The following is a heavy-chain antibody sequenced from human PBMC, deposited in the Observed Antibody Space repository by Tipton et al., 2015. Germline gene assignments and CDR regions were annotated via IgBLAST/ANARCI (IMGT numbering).Heavy chain of an antibody. J-gene: IGHJ3*02. Sequence: SLRLSCATSGFVFDEYAMHWVRQVPGKGLEWVSGISFNSVDRGYADSVKGRFTISRDNAKGSLYLQVSSLRPDDTALYYCAKDVEMATIGDAFDIWGQGTMVTVSS. CDR1: GFVFDEYA. CDR3: AKDVEMATIGDAFDI. V-gene: IGHV3-9*01. D-gene: IGHD5-24*01. CDR2: ISFNSVDR.